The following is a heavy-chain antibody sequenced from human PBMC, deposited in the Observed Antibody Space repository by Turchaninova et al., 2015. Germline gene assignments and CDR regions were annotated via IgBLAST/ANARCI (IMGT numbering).Heavy chain of an antibody. D-gene: IGHD3/OR15-3a*01. Sequence: QVTLKESGPTLVKPTQTLTLTCRFSGFSLITSGLGVGWIRQPPGKALEWLAVVYWDVDKRYSPSLETRLTVPTDFYKTQVVLTMTNMDPADTATYYCAYSRVPGTGFIGFFWGQGILVTVSS. J-gene: IGHJ4*02. V-gene: IGHV2-5*02. CDR1: GFSLITSGLG. CDR2: VYWDVDK. CDR3: AYSRVPGTGFIGFF.